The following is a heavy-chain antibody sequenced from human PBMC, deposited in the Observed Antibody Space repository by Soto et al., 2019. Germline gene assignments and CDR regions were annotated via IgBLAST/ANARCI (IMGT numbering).Heavy chain of an antibody. CDR2: IIPIFGTA. D-gene: IGHD3-22*01. CDR3: ARGGLPEYYYDSSGSHLLGN. J-gene: IGHJ4*02. CDR1: GGTFSSYA. V-gene: IGHV1-69*06. Sequence: ASVKVSCKASGGTFSSYAISWVRQAPGQGLEWMGGIIPIFGTANYAQKFQGRVTITADKSTSTAYMELSSLRSEDTAVYYCARGGLPEYYYDSSGSHLLGNWGQGTLVTVSS.